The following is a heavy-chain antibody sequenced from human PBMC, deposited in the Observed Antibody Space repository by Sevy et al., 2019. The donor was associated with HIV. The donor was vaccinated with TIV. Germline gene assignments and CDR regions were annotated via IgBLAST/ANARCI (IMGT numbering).Heavy chain of an antibody. CDR2: ISYDGINK. V-gene: IGHV3-30-3*01. J-gene: IGHJ3*01. CDR3: ARGHTYGLDVLDV. D-gene: IGHD5-18*01. CDR1: GFTFSSDA. Sequence: GGSLRLSCAASGFTFSSDAMHWVRQAPGKGLEWVSLISYDGINKYYADSVKGRFTISRDNPKNTLYLQMNSLVSEDTAVYYCARGHTYGLDVLDVWGQWTMVTVSS.